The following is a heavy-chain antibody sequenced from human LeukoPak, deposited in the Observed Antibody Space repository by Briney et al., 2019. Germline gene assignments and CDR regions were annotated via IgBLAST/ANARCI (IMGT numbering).Heavy chain of an antibody. CDR3: ANNFDY. V-gene: IGHV3-33*08. J-gene: IGHJ4*02. CDR2: IWHDGSNK. CDR1: GFTVTNNY. Sequence: GGSLRLSCAASGFTVTNNYMSWVRQAPGKGLEWVAVIWHDGSNKYYADSVKGRFTISRDNSKNTLYLQMNSLRAEDTAVYYCANNFDYWGQGTLVTVSS.